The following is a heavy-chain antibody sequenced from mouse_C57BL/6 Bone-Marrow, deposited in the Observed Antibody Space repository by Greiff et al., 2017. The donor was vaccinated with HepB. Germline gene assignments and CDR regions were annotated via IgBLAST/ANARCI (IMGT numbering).Heavy chain of an antibody. Sequence: EVQLQQPGAELVRPGASVKLSCTASGFNIKDDYMHWVKQRPEQGLEWIGWIDPENGDTEYASKFQGKATITADTSSNTAYLQLSSLTSEDTAVYYCTTGSADYWGQGTTLTVSS. CDR3: TTGSADY. J-gene: IGHJ2*01. CDR2: IDPENGDT. V-gene: IGHV14-4*01. D-gene: IGHD3-2*02. CDR1: GFNIKDDY.